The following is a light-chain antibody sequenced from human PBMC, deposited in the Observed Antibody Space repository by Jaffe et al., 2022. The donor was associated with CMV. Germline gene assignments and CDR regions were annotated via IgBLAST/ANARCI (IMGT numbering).Light chain of an antibody. CDR1: ALAKKF. V-gene: IGLV3-10*01. CDR2: EDN. Sequence: SYELTQPPSVSVSPGQTARITCSGDALAKKFGYWYQQKSGQAPVLVIYEDNKRPSGIPERFSGSSSGTMATLTVSGAQVEDEADYYCYSTDRSALYGVFGGGTKLTVL. CDR3: YSTDRSALYGV. J-gene: IGLJ3*02.